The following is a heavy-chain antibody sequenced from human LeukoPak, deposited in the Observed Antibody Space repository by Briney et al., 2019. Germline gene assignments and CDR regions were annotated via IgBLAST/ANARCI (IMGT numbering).Heavy chain of an antibody. CDR1: GGSISSYY. V-gene: IGHV4-59*01. CDR2: IDYSGST. CDR3: AREGIPGFDY. Sequence: TSETLSLTCTVSGGSISSYYWSWIQQPPGKGLEWIGYIDYSGSTNYNPSLISRVTISVDTSKNQFSLKLSSVTAADTAVCYCAREGIPGFDYWGQGTLVTVSS. J-gene: IGHJ4*02. D-gene: IGHD2-21*01.